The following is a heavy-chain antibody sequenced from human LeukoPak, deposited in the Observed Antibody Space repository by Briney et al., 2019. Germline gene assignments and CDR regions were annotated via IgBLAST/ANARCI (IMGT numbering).Heavy chain of an antibody. J-gene: IGHJ5*02. V-gene: IGHV1-69*13. Sequence: SVKVSCKASRGTFSSYALIWERQAPGQGLEWMGGIIPTFGTAAYAQKFQGRVTISADESTSTAYMELSSLTSEDTAVYYCARDLAMVRGARYRPYKWFDPWGQGTLVAVSS. CDR2: IIPTFGTA. CDR3: ARDLAMVRGARYRPYKWFDP. D-gene: IGHD3-10*01. CDR1: RGTFSSYA.